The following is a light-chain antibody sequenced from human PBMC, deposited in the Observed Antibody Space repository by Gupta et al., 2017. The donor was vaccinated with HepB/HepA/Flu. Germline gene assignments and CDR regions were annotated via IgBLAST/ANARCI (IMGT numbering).Light chain of an antibody. Sequence: VVLMQSPGSRSLSPGERATLSCRASQRVGDYLAWYQQTPGQAPRLLISGASSRATGVPDRFSGSGSGTEFTLTISRLEPEEFAVYYCQQENNTPITFGRGTKVDI. CDR1: QRVGDY. CDR2: GAS. J-gene: IGKJ4*01. CDR3: QQENNTPIT. V-gene: IGKV3-20*01.